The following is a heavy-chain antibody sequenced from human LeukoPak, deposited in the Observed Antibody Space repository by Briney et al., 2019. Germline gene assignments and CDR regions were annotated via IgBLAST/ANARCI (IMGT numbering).Heavy chain of an antibody. CDR3: AGRPTGYSSGYIH. CDR1: GITFSNYA. Sequence: GGSLRLSCVASGITFSNYAVSWDRQAPEKGLYCVSVISGSAHKIRYADSVKGRFTISRDNSENIVYLQMNNLRVEDTAVYYCAGRPTGYSSGYIHWGQGTLVNVSS. CDR2: ISGSAHKI. V-gene: IGHV3-23*01. D-gene: IGHD5-18*01. J-gene: IGHJ4*02.